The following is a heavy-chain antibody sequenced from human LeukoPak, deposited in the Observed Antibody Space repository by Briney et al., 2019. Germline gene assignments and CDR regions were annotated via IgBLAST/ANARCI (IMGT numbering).Heavy chain of an antibody. CDR3: AKDRRNYCGGDCSIPTGNDY. Sequence: GGSLRLSCAASGFTFSSYGMHWVRQAPGKGLEWVAVISYDGSNNYYADSVKGRFTISRDNSKNTLYLQMNSLRAEDTAVYYCAKDRRNYCGGDCSIPTGNDYWGQGTLVTVSS. V-gene: IGHV3-30*18. CDR2: ISYDGSNN. CDR1: GFTFSSYG. J-gene: IGHJ4*02. D-gene: IGHD2-21*02.